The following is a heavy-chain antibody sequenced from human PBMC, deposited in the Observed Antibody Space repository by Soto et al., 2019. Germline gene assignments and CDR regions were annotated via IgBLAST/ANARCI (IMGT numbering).Heavy chain of an antibody. Sequence: PGGSLRLSCAASGFTFSSYGMHWVRQAPGKGLEWVAVIWYDGSNKYYADSVKGRFTISRDNSKNTLYLQMNSLRAEDTAVYYCARDEGIVVVPAAPAGMDVWGQGTTVTVSS. CDR3: ARDEGIVVVPAAPAGMDV. CDR2: IWYDGSNK. D-gene: IGHD2-2*01. J-gene: IGHJ6*02. V-gene: IGHV3-33*01. CDR1: GFTFSSYG.